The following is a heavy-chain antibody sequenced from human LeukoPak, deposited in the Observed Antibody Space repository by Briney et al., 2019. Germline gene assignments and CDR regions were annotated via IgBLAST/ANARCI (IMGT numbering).Heavy chain of an antibody. V-gene: IGHV4-61*01. CDR1: GGSVSSGSYY. J-gene: IGHJ2*01. D-gene: IGHD4-17*01. CDR2: IYNSGST. CDR3: ARDVRGDYGDTDWYFDL. Sequence: SETLSLTCTVSGGSVSSGSYYWGGIRQPGGKGLEWIGHIYNSGSTNYNPSLKSRVTISVDTSKDQFSLNLNSVTAADTAVYYCARDVRGDYGDTDWYFDLWGRGTLVTVSS.